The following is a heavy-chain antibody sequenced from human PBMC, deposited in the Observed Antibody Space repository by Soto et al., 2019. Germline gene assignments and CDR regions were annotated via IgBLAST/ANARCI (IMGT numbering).Heavy chain of an antibody. V-gene: IGHV3-48*02. CDR3: ARIKGYSYGQGNYYYYGMDV. J-gene: IGHJ6*02. Sequence: EVQLVESGGGLVQPGGSLRLSCAASGFTFSSYSMNWVRQAPGKGLEWVSYISSSSSTIYYADSVKGRFTISRDIAKNSLYLQMNSLRDEDTAVYYCARIKGYSYGQGNYYYYGMDVWGQGTTVTVSS. CDR1: GFTFSSYS. D-gene: IGHD5-18*01. CDR2: ISSSSSTI.